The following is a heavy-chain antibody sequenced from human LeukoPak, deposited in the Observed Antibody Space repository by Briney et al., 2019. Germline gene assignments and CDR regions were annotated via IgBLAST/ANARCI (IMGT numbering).Heavy chain of an antibody. V-gene: IGHV1-69*05. Sequence: SVKVSCKASGGTFSGYAISWVRQAPGQGLEWMGGIIPIFGTANYAQKFQGRVTITTDESTSTAYMELGSLRSEDTAVYYCASTPCSGGSCHGNYYYYMDVWGKGTTVTVSS. J-gene: IGHJ6*03. D-gene: IGHD2-15*01. CDR2: IIPIFGTA. CDR3: ASTPCSGGSCHGNYYYYMDV. CDR1: GGTFSGYA.